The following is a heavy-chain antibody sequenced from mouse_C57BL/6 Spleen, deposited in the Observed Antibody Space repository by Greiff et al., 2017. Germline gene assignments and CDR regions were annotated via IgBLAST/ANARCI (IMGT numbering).Heavy chain of an antibody. CDR2: ISSGGDYI. V-gene: IGHV5-9-1*02. CDR3: TREENYYGSSPWFAY. Sequence: EVKLVESGEGLVKPGGSLKLSCAASGFTFSSYAMSWVRQTPEKRLEWVAYISSGGDYIYYADTVKGRFTLTRDNARNTLYLQMSSLKSEDTAMYYCTREENYYGSSPWFAYWGQGTLVTVSA. D-gene: IGHD1-1*01. CDR1: GFTFSSYA. J-gene: IGHJ3*01.